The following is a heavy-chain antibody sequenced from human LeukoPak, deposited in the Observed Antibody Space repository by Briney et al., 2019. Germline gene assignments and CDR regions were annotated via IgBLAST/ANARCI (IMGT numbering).Heavy chain of an antibody. Sequence: GGSLRLSCAASGFTFSSYAMSWVRQAPGKGLEWVSAIYADGYTRDAASVKGRFSISRHNSKNTVYLQMDNLRPEDTAVYYCARDRRGEKDFDVWGPGTMVTVSS. J-gene: IGHJ3*01. CDR1: GFTFSSYA. CDR2: IYADGYT. CDR3: ARDRRGEKDFDV. V-gene: IGHV3-53*04.